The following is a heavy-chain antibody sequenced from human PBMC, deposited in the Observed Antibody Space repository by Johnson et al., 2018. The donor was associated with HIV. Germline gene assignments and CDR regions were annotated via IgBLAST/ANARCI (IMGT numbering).Heavy chain of an antibody. J-gene: IGHJ3*02. CDR2: ISYDGSNK. D-gene: IGHD2-8*01. Sequence: QVQLVESGGGVVQPGRSLRLSCAASGFTFSSYGMHWVRQAPGKGLEWVAVISYDGSNKYYADSVKGRFTISRDNYKNTLYLQMNSLRAEEQAVYYCASVGYCTNGVCLHDAFDIWGQGTMVTVSS. CDR3: ASVGYCTNGVCLHDAFDI. CDR1: GFTFSSYG. V-gene: IGHV3-30*03.